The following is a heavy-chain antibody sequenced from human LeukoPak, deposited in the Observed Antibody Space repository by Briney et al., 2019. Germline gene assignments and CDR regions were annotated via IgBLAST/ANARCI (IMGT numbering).Heavy chain of an antibody. CDR2: ISASGGST. CDR1: GFTFSSFA. D-gene: IGHD5-12*01. CDR3: AKDQGYSGYDPLDY. V-gene: IGHV3-23*01. J-gene: IGHJ4*02. Sequence: PGGSLRLSCAASGFTFSSFATSWVRQAPGKGLEWVSGISASGGSTYYADSVKGRFTISRDNSKDTLYLQMNSLRAEDTAVYYCAKDQGYSGYDPLDYWGQGTLVTVSS.